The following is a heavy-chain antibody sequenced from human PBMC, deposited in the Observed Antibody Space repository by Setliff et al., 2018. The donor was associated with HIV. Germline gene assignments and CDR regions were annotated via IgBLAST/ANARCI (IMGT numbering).Heavy chain of an antibody. D-gene: IGHD3-3*01. Sequence: PSETLSLTCAVYGGSFSDYYWSWIRQPPGKGLEWIGYVYYTGSTDYNPSLKSRVTISVDTSKNQFSLKLSSVTAADTAVYYCARSKTFYDFWGGYYTHGAFKIWGLGTMVTVSS. CDR1: GGSFSDYY. J-gene: IGHJ3*02. CDR2: VYYTGST. CDR3: ARSKTFYDFWGGYYTHGAFKI. V-gene: IGHV4-59*08.